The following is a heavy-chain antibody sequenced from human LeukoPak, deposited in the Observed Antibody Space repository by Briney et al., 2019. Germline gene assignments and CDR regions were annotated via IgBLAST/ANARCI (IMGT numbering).Heavy chain of an antibody. CDR3: ARDLSGYDYRNPTHYYYGMDV. J-gene: IGHJ6*02. CDR2: ISSSSSYI. V-gene: IGHV3-21*01. D-gene: IGHD5-12*01. CDR1: GFTFSSYS. Sequence: GGSLRLSCAASGFTFSSYSMNWVRQAPGKGLEWVSSISSSSSYIYYADSVKGRFTISRDNAKNSLYLQMNSVRAEDTAVYYCARDLSGYDYRNPTHYYYGMDVWGQGTTVTVSS.